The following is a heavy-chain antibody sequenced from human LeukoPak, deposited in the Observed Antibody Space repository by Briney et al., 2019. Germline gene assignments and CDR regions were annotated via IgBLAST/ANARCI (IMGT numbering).Heavy chain of an antibody. CDR1: GYSISSGYY. CDR2: IYHSGST. CDR3: ARLLLGVQDAFDI. J-gene: IGHJ3*02. V-gene: IGHV4-38-2*02. Sequence: SETLSLTCTVSGYSISSGYYWGWIRQPPGKGLEWIGSIYHSGSTYYNPSLKSRVTISVDTSKNQFSLKLSSVTAADTAVYYCARLLLGVQDAFDIWGQGTMVTVSS. D-gene: IGHD3-16*01.